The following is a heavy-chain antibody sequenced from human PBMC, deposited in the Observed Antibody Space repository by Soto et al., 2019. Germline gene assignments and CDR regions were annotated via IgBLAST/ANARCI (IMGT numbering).Heavy chain of an antibody. CDR2: IYNSGST. D-gene: IGHD4-17*01. CDR1: GGSVSSGNNY. J-gene: IGHJ4*02. CDR3: TRGRMTNLD. Sequence: QVQLQESGPGLVKPSETLSLTCSVSGGSVSSGNNYWSWVRQPPGKGLEWIGYIYNSGSTNYNPSLXXRXTXXVDTSKNQFSLNLSSVTAADTAVYYCTRGRMTNLDWGQGTLVTVSS. V-gene: IGHV4-61*01.